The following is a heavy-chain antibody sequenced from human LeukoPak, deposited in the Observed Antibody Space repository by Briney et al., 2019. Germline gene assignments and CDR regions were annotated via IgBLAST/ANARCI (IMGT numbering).Heavy chain of an antibody. D-gene: IGHD3-10*01. CDR2: ISHDGGNA. Sequence: GGSLRLSCAASGSTFRNHAIHWVRQGPGKGLEWVTVISHDGGNAYYRDSVKGRFTISRDNSKNNVLLQMNSLSPDDTAVYYCVGSPTYYYMDVWGKGTTVTVSS. J-gene: IGHJ6*03. V-gene: IGHV3-30*04. CDR3: VGSPTYYYMDV. CDR1: GSTFRNHA.